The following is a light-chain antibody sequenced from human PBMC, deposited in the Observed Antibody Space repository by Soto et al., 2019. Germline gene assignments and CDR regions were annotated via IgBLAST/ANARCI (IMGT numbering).Light chain of an antibody. Sequence: QSVLAQPACVSGSPGQSITISCTGTSSDVGAYDSVSWYQQHPHKAPQVIIYKGTRRPSGVSNRFSGSTSGNAASLTISGLQADDEADYFCCSSAPESTYVFGTGTKLTVL. CDR1: SSDVGAYDS. J-gene: IGLJ1*01. CDR2: KGT. CDR3: CSSAPESTYV. V-gene: IGLV2-23*01.